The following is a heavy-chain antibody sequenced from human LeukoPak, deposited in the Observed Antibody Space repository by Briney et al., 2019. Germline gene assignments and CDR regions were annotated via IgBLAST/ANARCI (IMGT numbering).Heavy chain of an antibody. D-gene: IGHD3-10*01. V-gene: IGHV4-39*07. J-gene: IGHJ5*02. CDR1: GDSITTTNYY. CDR2: IFYSGST. CDR3: ARDSGTSGEVKFDP. Sequence: SETLSLTCTVSGDSITTTNYYWGWNRQPPGKGLEWIGNIFYSGSTYYSPSLKSRVTMSVDTSKNQTSLKLKSVTAADTAVYFCARDSGTSGEVKFDPWGQGALVTVSS.